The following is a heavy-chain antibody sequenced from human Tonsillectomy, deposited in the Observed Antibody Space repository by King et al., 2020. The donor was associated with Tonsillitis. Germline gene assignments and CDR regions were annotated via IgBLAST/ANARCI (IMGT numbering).Heavy chain of an antibody. V-gene: IGHV1-18*01. J-gene: IGHJ6*02. CDR1: GYPFTSYG. D-gene: IGHD3-22*01. CDR3: ARDRAAPTNRYYYGSSGYHYYYYGMDV. CDR2: ISAYNCNT. Sequence: VQLGESGAEVKKPGASVKVSCKASGYPFTSYGISWVRQAPGQGLEWMGWISAYNCNTNYAQKPQGRVTLTTNTSTSTTYMGLRDLRTGGTAKYYWARDRAAPTNRYYYGSSGYHYYYYGMDVWGQGTTVTVSS.